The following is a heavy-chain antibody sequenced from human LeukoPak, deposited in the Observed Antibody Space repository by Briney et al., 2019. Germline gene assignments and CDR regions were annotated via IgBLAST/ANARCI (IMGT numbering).Heavy chain of an antibody. Sequence: ASVKVSCKASGYTFTSYGISWVRQAPGQGLEWMGWISAYNGNTNYAQKFQGRVTMTTDTSTSTAYLELTSLRSGDTAVYYCARDSMANGYSNWFLYYHYGMDVWGQGTTVTVSS. CDR1: GYTFTSYG. CDR3: ARDSMANGYSNWFLYYHYGMDV. V-gene: IGHV1-18*01. D-gene: IGHD5-18*01. J-gene: IGHJ6*02. CDR2: ISAYNGNT.